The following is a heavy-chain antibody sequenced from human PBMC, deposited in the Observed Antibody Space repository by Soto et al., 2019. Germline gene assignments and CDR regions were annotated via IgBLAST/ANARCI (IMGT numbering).Heavy chain of an antibody. CDR1: GFNFGNYA. V-gene: IGHV3-9*01. D-gene: IGHD6-25*01. CDR3: AKDKGGTPYYIDS. J-gene: IGHJ4*02. Sequence: VLLVESGGGLVQPGRSLRLSCAVSGFNFGNYAMHWVRQSPGKGLEWVAAINWNSDKVAYAVSVLGRFTIFKDSAKNSLHLQMNDLTTEDTALYYCAKDKGGTPYYIDSWGQGILVTVSS. CDR2: INWNSDKV.